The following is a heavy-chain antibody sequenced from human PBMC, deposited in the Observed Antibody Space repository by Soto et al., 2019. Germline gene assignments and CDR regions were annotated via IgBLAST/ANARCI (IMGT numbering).Heavy chain of an antibody. V-gene: IGHV4-59*01. CDR3: ARVGYCSSTPCWPIGYFEY. CDR1: GDSISSFY. Sequence: PSETLSLTCTVSGDSISSFYWTWIRQPPGKGLEWVGYIFSSGSTNYNPSLKSRVTISVDTSENQFSLKLTSVTAVDTAVYYCARVGYCSSTPCWPIGYFEYWGQGTLVTVSS. CDR2: IFSSGST. J-gene: IGHJ4*02. D-gene: IGHD2-2*01.